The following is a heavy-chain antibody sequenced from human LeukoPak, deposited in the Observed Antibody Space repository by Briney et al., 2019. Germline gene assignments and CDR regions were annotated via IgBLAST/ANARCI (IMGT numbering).Heavy chain of an antibody. V-gene: IGHV3-66*01. CDR3: ARGLVGATNDAFDI. J-gene: IGHJ3*02. D-gene: IGHD1-26*01. CDR2: IYSGGST. Sequence: GGSLRLSCAASGFTVSSNYMSWVRQAPGKGLEWVSVIYSGGSTYYADSVKGRFTISRDNSKNTLYLQMNSLRAEDTAVYYCARGLVGATNDAFDIWGQGTTVTVSS. CDR1: GFTVSSNY.